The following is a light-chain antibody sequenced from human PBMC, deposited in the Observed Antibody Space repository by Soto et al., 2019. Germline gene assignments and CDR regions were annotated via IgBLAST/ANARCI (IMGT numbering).Light chain of an antibody. Sequence: EIVLPQSPGTLSLSPWERATLSCRASQSVSNNYLGWYQQKPGQAPSLLIYGASNRATGIPDRFSGSGSGTDFTLTISRLEPEDFAVYYCQQYGSSPSTFGQGTRLEIK. V-gene: IGKV3-20*01. CDR2: GAS. CDR3: QQYGSSPST. J-gene: IGKJ5*01. CDR1: QSVSNNY.